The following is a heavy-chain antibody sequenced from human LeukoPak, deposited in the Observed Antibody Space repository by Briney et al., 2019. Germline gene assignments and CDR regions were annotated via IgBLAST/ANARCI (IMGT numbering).Heavy chain of an antibody. V-gene: IGHV6-1*01. D-gene: IGHD1-26*01. CDR1: GDSVSSNSAA. CDR3: ARDEKRREWELLGFAFDI. Sequence: SQTLSLTCAISGDSVSSNSAAWNWIRQSPSRGLEWLGRTYYRSKWYNDYAVSVKSRITINPDTSKNQFSLQLNSVTPEDTAVYYCARDEKRREWELLGFAFDIWGQGTMVTVSS. J-gene: IGHJ3*02. CDR2: TYYRSKWYN.